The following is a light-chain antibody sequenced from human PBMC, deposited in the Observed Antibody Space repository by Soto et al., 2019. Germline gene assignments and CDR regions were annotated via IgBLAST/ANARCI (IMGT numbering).Light chain of an antibody. Sequence: VRTHPPSGNGTHVESGTITCSESSSNIGSNYVYWYQQLPGTVPQLLIYRNSERPSGVPDRFSGSKSGTSASLAISGLRSEDEADYYCAAWDDSLSGVVFGGGTQLTVL. V-gene: IGLV1-47*01. CDR1: SSNIGSNY. CDR3: AAWDDSLSGVV. J-gene: IGLJ2*01. CDR2: RNS.